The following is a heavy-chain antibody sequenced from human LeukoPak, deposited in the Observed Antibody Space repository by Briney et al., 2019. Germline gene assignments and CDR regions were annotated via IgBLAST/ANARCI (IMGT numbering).Heavy chain of an antibody. Sequence: ASLKVSCKASGYTFTIYGISLVRQAPGQGLEWMGWISAYTGNTNYAQKLQGRVTMTTDTSTSTAYMELRSLSSDDTAVYYCAREDGLVVDTAMVRDYWGQGTLVTVSS. CDR3: AREDGLVVDTAMVRDY. CDR2: ISAYTGNT. V-gene: IGHV1-18*04. CDR1: GYTFTIYG. D-gene: IGHD5-18*01. J-gene: IGHJ4*02.